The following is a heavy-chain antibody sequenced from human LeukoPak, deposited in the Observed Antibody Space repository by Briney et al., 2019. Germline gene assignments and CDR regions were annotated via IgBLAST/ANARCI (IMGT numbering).Heavy chain of an antibody. CDR3: ARGARWAYYFDY. Sequence: GGSLRLSCTASGFTFSDYYMSWLRQTPGKGLEWLSYISTRDNTIQYADSVKGRFTISRDNANNSVFLQMNNLRAEDSAIYYCARGARWAYYFDYWGQGSLVTVSS. V-gene: IGHV3-11*01. CDR2: ISTRDNTI. D-gene: IGHD4-23*01. J-gene: IGHJ4*02. CDR1: GFTFSDYY.